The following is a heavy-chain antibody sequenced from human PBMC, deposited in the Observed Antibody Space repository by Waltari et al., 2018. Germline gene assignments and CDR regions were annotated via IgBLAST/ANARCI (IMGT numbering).Heavy chain of an antibody. V-gene: IGHV3-49*03. D-gene: IGHD3-16*01. CDR1: GFSFGDYA. CDR3: SRVKSWGAGDY. J-gene: IGHJ4*02. Sequence: EVQLMESGGTLVRPGRSLRLSCTTNGFSFGDYAMSWFRQAPGKGLEWVGFIRNQAYGAATEYAASVKDRFAISRDDSKGIAYLQMNNLKIEDTAMYYCSRVKSWGAGDYWGQGTLVTVSS. CDR2: IRNQAYGAAT.